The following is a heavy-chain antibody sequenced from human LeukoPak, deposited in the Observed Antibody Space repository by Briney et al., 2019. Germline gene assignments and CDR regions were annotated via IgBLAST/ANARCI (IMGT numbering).Heavy chain of an antibody. CDR2: IIPILGIA. Sequence: ASVKVSCKASGGTFSSYAISWVRQAPGQGLEWMGRIIPILGIANYAQKFQGRVTITADKSTSTAYMELRSLRSDDTAVYYCARDLDYYDSSGPDPWGQGTLVTVSS. CDR1: GGTFSSYA. D-gene: IGHD3-22*01. V-gene: IGHV1-69*04. CDR3: ARDLDYYDSSGPDP. J-gene: IGHJ5*02.